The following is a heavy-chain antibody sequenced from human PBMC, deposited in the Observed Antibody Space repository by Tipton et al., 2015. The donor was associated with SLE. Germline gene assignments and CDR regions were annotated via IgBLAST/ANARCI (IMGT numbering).Heavy chain of an antibody. CDR3: ARAGGYDYYYSGMDV. CDR2: IYYSGST. J-gene: IGHJ6*02. D-gene: IGHD5-12*01. V-gene: IGHV4-59*01. Sequence: TLSLTCTVSGGSISSYYWSWIRQPPGKGLEWIGYIYYSGSTNYNPSLKSRVTISVGTSRNQFSLNLNPVTAADTAVYYCARAGGYDYYYSGMDVWGQGTTVTVSS. CDR1: GGSISSYY.